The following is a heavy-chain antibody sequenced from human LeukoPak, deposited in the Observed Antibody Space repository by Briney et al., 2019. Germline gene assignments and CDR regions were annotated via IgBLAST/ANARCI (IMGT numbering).Heavy chain of an antibody. CDR3: AQCGGSSSGWSLPTFDY. V-gene: IGHV3-23*01. J-gene: IGHJ4*02. D-gene: IGHD6-19*01. Sequence: GGSLRLSCAASGFTVSSYAMSWVRQAPGKGLEWVSAFSGSGDSTYYADSVKGRFTISRDNSKNTLYLQMNSLRAEDTAVYYCAQCGGSSSGWSLPTFDYWGQATLVTVSS. CDR2: FSGSGDST. CDR1: GFTVSSYA.